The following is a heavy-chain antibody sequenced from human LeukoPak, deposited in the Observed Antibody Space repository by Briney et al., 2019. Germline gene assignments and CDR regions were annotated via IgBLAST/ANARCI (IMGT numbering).Heavy chain of an antibody. D-gene: IGHD6-19*01. V-gene: IGHV4-4*07. Sequence: SETLSLTCTVSGGSFSSYYYNWIRQSAGKILEWIGRIYTTGSTNYSPSFKSRVTMSVDTSKNQLSLRLSSVTAADTAVYYCARDSGWYWYDYWGQGTLVTVSS. J-gene: IGHJ4*02. CDR3: ARDSGWYWYDY. CDR2: IYTTGST. CDR1: GGSFSSYY.